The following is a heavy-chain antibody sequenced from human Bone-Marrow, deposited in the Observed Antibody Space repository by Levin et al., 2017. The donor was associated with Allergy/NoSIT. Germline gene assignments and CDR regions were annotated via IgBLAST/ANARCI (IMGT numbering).Heavy chain of an antibody. D-gene: IGHD3-22*01. CDR2: IYHGGST. V-gene: IGHV4-30-2*01. CDR1: GASISSGGFS. Sequence: SETLSLTCAVSGASISSGGFSWTWIRQPPGTGLEWIGYIYHGGSTHYNPSLRSRVAISGDRSNNHFSLNLTSVTAADTAVYFCARFDSSGRSVNDAFDFWGRGTLVTVSS. J-gene: IGHJ3*01. CDR3: ARFDSSGRSVNDAFDF.